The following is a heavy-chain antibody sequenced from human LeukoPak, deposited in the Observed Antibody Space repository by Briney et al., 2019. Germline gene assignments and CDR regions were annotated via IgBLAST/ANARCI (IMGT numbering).Heavy chain of an antibody. D-gene: IGHD2-15*01. CDR1: GGSFSGYY. J-gene: IGHJ3*02. V-gene: IGHV4-34*01. CDR2: INHSGST. CDR3: ARVLPLGYCSGGSCRPHDAFDI. Sequence: ETLSLTCAVYGGSFSGYYWSWIRQPPGKGLEWIGEINHSGSTNYNPSLKSRVTISVDTSKNQFSLKLSSVTAADTAVYYCARVLPLGYCSGGSCRPHDAFDIWGQGTMVTVSS.